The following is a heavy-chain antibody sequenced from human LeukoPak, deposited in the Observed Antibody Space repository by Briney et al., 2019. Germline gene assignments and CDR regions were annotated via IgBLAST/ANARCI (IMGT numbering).Heavy chain of an antibody. Sequence: SETLSLTCAVYGGSFSGYYWSWIRQPPGKGLEWIGEVNHSGSTNYNPSLKSRVTISVDTSKNQFSLKLSSVTAADTAVYYCARLGLGYYYGSGSTPYYYMDVWGKGTTVTISS. CDR2: VNHSGST. J-gene: IGHJ6*03. D-gene: IGHD3-10*01. CDR3: ARLGLGYYYGSGSTPYYYMDV. CDR1: GGSFSGYY. V-gene: IGHV4-34*01.